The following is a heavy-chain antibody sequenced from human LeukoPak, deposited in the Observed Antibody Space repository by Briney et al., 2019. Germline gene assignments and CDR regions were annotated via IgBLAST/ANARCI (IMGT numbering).Heavy chain of an antibody. Sequence: PGGSLRVSCSGSGLKFGDYGLSWVRQAPGKGLEWVSGINWDGENTAYADSVKGRFTISRDNAENALYLQMDSLRAEDTALYYCARDLSATWYSLAYWGRGTLVTVSS. CDR2: INWDGENT. J-gene: IGHJ4*02. V-gene: IGHV3-20*04. CDR3: ARDLSATWYSLAY. CDR1: GLKFGDYG. D-gene: IGHD2-15*01.